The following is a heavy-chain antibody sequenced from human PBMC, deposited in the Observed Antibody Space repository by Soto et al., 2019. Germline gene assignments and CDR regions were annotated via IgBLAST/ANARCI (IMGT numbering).Heavy chain of an antibody. J-gene: IGHJ3*01. D-gene: IGHD3-22*01. V-gene: IGHV4-39*01. CDR3: ARHSSLGSGFYP. CDR2: IYFSGIT. CDR1: GASVSDSLSY. Sequence: SETLSLTCIISGASVSDSLSYWGWIRQPPGKRPEWIGNIYFSGITSYNPSLKRRVTISVDTSKNQFSLKMNFVTAAETAVYYCARHSSLGSGFYPWGQGTMVTVSS.